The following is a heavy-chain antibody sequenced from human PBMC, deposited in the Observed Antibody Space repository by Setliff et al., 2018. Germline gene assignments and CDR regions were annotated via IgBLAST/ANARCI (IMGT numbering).Heavy chain of an antibody. CDR3: ARGGPEAAADVPEGFYGMDV. Sequence: ASVKVSCKASGGTFTTYTISWVRQAPGQGLEWMGWISAYNGNTNYAQKLQGRVTMTTDTSTSTAYMELRSLSSDDTAVYYCARGGPEAAADVPEGFYGMDVWGQGTTVTVSS. V-gene: IGHV1-18*01. J-gene: IGHJ6*02. CDR1: GGTFTTYT. CDR2: ISAYNGNT. D-gene: IGHD6-13*01.